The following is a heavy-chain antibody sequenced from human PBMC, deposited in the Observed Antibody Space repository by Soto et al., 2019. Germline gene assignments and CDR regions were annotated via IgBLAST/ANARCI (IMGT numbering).Heavy chain of an antibody. CDR1: GGSISSSSYY. CDR3: ARGWRGAVAGDFDY. V-gene: IGHV4-39*01. CDR2: IYYSGST. D-gene: IGHD6-19*01. Sequence: SETLSLTCTVSGGSISSSSYYWGWIRQPPGKGLEWIGSIYYSGSTYYNPSLKSRVTISVDTSKNQFSLKLSSVTAADTAVYYCARGWRGAVAGDFDYWGQGTLVTVSS. J-gene: IGHJ4*02.